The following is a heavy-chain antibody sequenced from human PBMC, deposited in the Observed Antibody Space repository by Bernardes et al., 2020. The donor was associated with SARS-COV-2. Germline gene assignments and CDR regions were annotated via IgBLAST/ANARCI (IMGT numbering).Heavy chain of an antibody. D-gene: IGHD7-27*01. CDR3: ARDSNWGDYYYGMDV. Sequence: SETLSLTCTVSGGSISRGDYYWSWLRQPPGKGLEWIGYIYYSGSTHSNPSLKSRVTISVDTSSNQFSLKLSSVTAADTAVYYCARDSNWGDYYYGMDVWGHGTTVTVSS. CDR1: GGSISRGDYY. J-gene: IGHJ6*02. CDR2: IYYSGST. V-gene: IGHV4-30-4*01.